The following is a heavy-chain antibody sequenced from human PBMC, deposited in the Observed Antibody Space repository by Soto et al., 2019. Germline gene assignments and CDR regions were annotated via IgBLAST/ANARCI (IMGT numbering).Heavy chain of an antibody. V-gene: IGHV3-7*04. J-gene: IGHJ6*02. CDR3: ARHDYYDSSGSSYYGMDV. D-gene: IGHD3-22*01. CDR1: VFTFGRYW. Sequence: GGSLRLSCAASVFTFGRYWMSWVRQGPGKGLEWVANIKQDGSQKNYVDSVKGRVTISRDNAKNSLYLQMNSLRAEDTAVYYCARHDYYDSSGSSYYGMDVWGQGTTVTVSS. CDR2: IKQDGSQK.